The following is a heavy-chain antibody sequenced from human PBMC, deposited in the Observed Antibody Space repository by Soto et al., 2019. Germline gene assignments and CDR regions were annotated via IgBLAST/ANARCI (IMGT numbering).Heavy chain of an antibody. D-gene: IGHD3-22*01. CDR1: GGSTSSGDYY. Sequence: SETLSLTCTVPGGSTSSGDYYWSWIRQPPGKGLEWIGYIYYSGSTYYNPSLKSRVTISVDTSKNQFSLKLSSVTAADTAVYYCAIYDSSGSRGFQHWGQGTLVTVSS. CDR2: IYYSGST. J-gene: IGHJ1*01. CDR3: AIYDSSGSRGFQH. V-gene: IGHV4-30-4*01.